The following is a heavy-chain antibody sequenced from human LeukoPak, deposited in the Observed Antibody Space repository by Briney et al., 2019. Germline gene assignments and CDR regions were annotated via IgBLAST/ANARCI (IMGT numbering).Heavy chain of an antibody. J-gene: IGHJ4*02. Sequence: PGASLRLSCAASGFTFSCYAMSWVRQAPGKGLEWVSAISGSGGSTYYADSVKGRFTISRDNSKNTLYLQMNGLRAEDTAVYYCAKEKFLGAKLVNLYYFDYWGQGTLVTVSS. D-gene: IGHD1-26*01. CDR1: GFTFSCYA. V-gene: IGHV3-23*01. CDR3: AKEKFLGAKLVNLYYFDY. CDR2: ISGSGGST.